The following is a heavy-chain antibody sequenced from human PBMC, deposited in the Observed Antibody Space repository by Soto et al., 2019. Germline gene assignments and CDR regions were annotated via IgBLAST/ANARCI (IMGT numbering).Heavy chain of an antibody. V-gene: IGHV4-59*08. D-gene: IGHD6-13*01. CDR2: IYYSGNT. CDR3: ARRDSSSWFLDY. J-gene: IGHJ4*02. CDR1: DGSISNYY. Sequence: SETLSLTCTVSDGSISNYYWSWIRQPPGKGLEWIGYIYYSGNTKYNPSLKSRVTISLDTSKNQFSLKLNSVTAADTAMYYCARRDSSSWFLDYWGQGTLVTVAS.